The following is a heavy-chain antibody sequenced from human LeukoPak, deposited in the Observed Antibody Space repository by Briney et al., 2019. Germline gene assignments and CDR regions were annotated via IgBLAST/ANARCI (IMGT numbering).Heavy chain of an antibody. CDR2: MNEDGSQK. CDR1: GFSFSNYW. D-gene: IGHD1-26*01. J-gene: IGHJ4*02. Sequence: GGSLRLSCAASGFSFSNYWMTWVRQAPGKGLEWVASMNEDGSQKNYGDSVKGRFTISRDNAENPLYLQMNVLRVEDTAVYYCARDIPRGSTHLDYWGQGTLVTVSS. V-gene: IGHV3-7*01. CDR3: ARDIPRGSTHLDY.